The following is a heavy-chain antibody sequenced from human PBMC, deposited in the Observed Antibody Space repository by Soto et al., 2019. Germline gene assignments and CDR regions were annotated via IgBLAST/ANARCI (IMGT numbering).Heavy chain of an antibody. CDR1: GYTLTELS. Sequence: ASVKVSCKVSGYTLTELSMHWVRQAPGKGLEWMGGFDPEDGETIYAQKFQGRVTMTEDTSTDTAYMELSSLRSEDTAVYYCATGRPLTTSYYYYYYMDVWGKGTTVTSP. V-gene: IGHV1-24*01. CDR3: ATGRPLTTSYYYYYYMDV. CDR2: FDPEDGET. J-gene: IGHJ6*03. D-gene: IGHD4-4*01.